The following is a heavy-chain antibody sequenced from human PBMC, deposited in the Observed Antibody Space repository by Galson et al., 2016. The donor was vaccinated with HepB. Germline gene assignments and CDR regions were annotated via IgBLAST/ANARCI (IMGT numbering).Heavy chain of an antibody. D-gene: IGHD3-9*01. V-gene: IGHV1-18*01. CDR2: ISSYNGDT. J-gene: IGHJ4*02. Sequence: SVKVSCKASGYTFTNYGVSWVRQAPGQRLEWMGWISSYNGDTNYAQKFQGRVTMTTDKSTSTAYMDLRSLKSDDTAVYFCARGGANFDWILDFWGQGTLVTVSS. CDR3: ARGGANFDWILDF. CDR1: GYTFTNYG.